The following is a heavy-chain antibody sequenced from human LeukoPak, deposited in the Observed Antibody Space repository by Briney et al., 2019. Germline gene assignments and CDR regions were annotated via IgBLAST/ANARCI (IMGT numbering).Heavy chain of an antibody. V-gene: IGHV3-11*01. J-gene: IGHJ5*02. D-gene: IGHD3-3*01. CDR2: SGSTI. Sequence: SGSTIYYADSVKGRFTISRDNAKNSLYLQMNSLRAEDTAVYYCARVGITIFGVAPLTLDPWGQGTLVTVSS. CDR3: ARVGITIFGVAPLTLDP.